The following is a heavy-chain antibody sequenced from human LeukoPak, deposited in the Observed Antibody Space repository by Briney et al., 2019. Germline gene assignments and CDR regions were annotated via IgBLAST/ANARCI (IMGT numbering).Heavy chain of an antibody. V-gene: IGHV1-18*01. CDR3: ARDGKRWLVGLSDY. D-gene: IGHD6-19*01. Sequence: ASVKVSCKASGYTFTSYGISWVRQAPGQGLEWMGWIGAYNGNTNYAQKLQGRVTMTTDTSTSTAYMELRSLRSDDTAVYYCARDGKRWLVGLSDYWGQGTLVTVSS. CDR1: GYTFTSYG. J-gene: IGHJ4*02. CDR2: IGAYNGNT.